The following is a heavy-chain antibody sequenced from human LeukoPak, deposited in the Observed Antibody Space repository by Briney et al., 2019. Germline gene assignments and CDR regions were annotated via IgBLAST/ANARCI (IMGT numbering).Heavy chain of an antibody. D-gene: IGHD6-13*01. J-gene: IGHJ5*02. CDR1: GDSINSLDL. V-gene: IGHV4-4*02. Sequence: SETLSLTCTVSGDSINSLDLWSWVRQPPGKGLEWIGEMYLSGTTHSNPSVKSRVTISIDKSKNQFFLNLSSVTAADTAVYYCARLYSSSSYNWFDPWGQGTLVTVSS. CDR2: MYLSGTT. CDR3: ARLYSSSSYNWFDP.